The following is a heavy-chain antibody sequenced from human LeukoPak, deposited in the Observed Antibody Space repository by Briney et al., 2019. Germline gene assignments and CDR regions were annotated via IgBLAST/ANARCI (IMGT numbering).Heavy chain of an antibody. D-gene: IGHD2-15*01. CDR2: ISGGST. V-gene: IGHV3-23*01. CDR3: AKAPVTTCRGAFCYPFDY. Sequence: PGGSLRLSCAASGFTFSSYEMNWVRQAPGKGLEWVSSISGGSTYYADSVKGRFTISRDSSKNTLFLQMNRLRPEDAAVYYCAKAPVTTCRGAFCYPFDYWGLGTLVTVSS. J-gene: IGHJ4*02. CDR1: GFTFSSYE.